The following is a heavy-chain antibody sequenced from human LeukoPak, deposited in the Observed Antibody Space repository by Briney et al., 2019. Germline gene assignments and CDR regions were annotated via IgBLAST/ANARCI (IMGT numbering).Heavy chain of an antibody. CDR3: ARGSGYSYVDY. Sequence: GGALRLSCAAPGFTFSSYVMHWVRQATGKVLQWVSGIGTAGDIYYSGSVKGRFTISRENAKNSLYLQMNSLRAGDTAVYYCARGSGYSYVDYWGQGTLVTVSS. D-gene: IGHD5-18*01. CDR1: GFTFSSYV. CDR2: IGTAGDI. V-gene: IGHV3-13*01. J-gene: IGHJ4*02.